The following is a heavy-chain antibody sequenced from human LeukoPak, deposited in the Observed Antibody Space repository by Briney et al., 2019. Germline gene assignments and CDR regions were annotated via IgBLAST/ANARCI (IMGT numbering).Heavy chain of an antibody. CDR1: GFTFISYG. D-gene: IGHD3-22*01. CDR3: AKRVDSGAYFFDS. J-gene: IGHJ4*02. V-gene: IGHV3-23*01. CDR2: VSSGSGDKT. Sequence: PGGSLRLSCAASGFTFISYGMTWVRQAPGKGLEWVSVVSSGSGDKTYYADFVKGRFTISRDNSESTLYLQINSLRDDDTGVYYCAKRVDSGAYFFDSWGQGTQVSVSS.